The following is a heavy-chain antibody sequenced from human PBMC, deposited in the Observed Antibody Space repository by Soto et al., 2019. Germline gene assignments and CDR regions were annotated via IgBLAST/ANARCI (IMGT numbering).Heavy chain of an antibody. CDR1: GGSIHSNNYY. Sequence: QLQESGPGLVKPSETLSLTCTVSGGSIHSNNYYWGWIRQPPGRGLECIANIHYSGSTHYNPSLKSRVPISVDTSKYQCSMKLSSVTAADTAVYYYSSFFHRRGEFTFPYSFDYWGQGTLVTVSS. J-gene: IGHJ4*02. V-gene: IGHV4-39*01. D-gene: IGHD3-16*01. CDR3: SSFFHRRGEFTFPYSFDY. CDR2: IHYSGST.